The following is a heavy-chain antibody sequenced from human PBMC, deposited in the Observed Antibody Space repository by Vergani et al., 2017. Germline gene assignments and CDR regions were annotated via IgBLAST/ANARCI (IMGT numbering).Heavy chain of an antibody. D-gene: IGHD5-24*01. Sequence: QLQLQESGPGLVKPSETLSLTCTVSGGSISSSSYYWGWIRQPPGKGLEWIGSIYYSGSTYYNPSLKSRVTISVDTSKNQFSLKLSSVTAADTAVYYCARLRGYNAPGYFDYWGQGTLVTVSS. CDR1: GGSISSSSYY. CDR3: ARLRGYNAPGYFDY. V-gene: IGHV4-39*01. J-gene: IGHJ4*02. CDR2: IYYSGST.